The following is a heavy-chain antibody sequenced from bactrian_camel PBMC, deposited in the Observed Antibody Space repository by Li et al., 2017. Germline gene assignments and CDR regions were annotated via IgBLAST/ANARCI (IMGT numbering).Heavy chain of an antibody. J-gene: IGHJ4*01. D-gene: IGHD3*01. V-gene: IGHV3S6*01. CDR1: EFSLY. Sequence: HVQLVESGGSLVQPGTSARLSCVASEFSLYMTWLRQAPGKGLEWVSTVVSDGSRAYYASSVRGRFTMSRDNAKNTIYLQMNSLKPEDTAMYYCTKDRSYGTRNWVQSTRGQGTQVTVSS. CDR3: TKDRSYGTRNWVQST. CDR2: VVSDGSRA.